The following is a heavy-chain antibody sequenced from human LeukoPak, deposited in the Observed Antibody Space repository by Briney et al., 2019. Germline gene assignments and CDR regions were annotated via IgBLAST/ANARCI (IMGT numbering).Heavy chain of an antibody. Sequence: PGGSLRLSCAASGFTFSSYSMNWVRRAPGKGLEWVSSISSSSSYIYYADSVKGRFTISRDNAKNSLYLQMNSLRAEDTAVYYCARDGSDSSAEYFQHWGQGTLVTVSS. J-gene: IGHJ1*01. CDR2: ISSSSSYI. CDR1: GFTFSSYS. V-gene: IGHV3-21*01. D-gene: IGHD5-12*01. CDR3: ARDGSDSSAEYFQH.